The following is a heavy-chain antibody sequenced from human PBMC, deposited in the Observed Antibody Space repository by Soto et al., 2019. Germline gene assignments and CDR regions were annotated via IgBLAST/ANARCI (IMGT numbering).Heavy chain of an antibody. D-gene: IGHD6-13*01. Sequence: QVQLVQSGAEVKKPGSSVKVSCKASGGTFSSYRINWVRQAPGQGLEWVGGIVPIYRTADYAQKFQGRVTITADESARTAYMELRSLQSHDTAVYYCARASGAKLSSSWGQGTLVTVSS. CDR2: IVPIYRTA. V-gene: IGHV1-69*01. CDR1: GGTFSSYR. CDR3: ARASGAKLSSS. J-gene: IGHJ4*02.